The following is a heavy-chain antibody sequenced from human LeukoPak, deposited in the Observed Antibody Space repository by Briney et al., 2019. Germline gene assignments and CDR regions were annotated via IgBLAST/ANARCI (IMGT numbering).Heavy chain of an antibody. V-gene: IGHV3-21*01. CDR2: IITSSGYI. J-gene: IGHJ4*02. D-gene: IGHD4/OR15-4a*01. Sequence: GGSLRLSCAASGFTFSTYAMSWVRQAPGKGLEWVSSIITSSGYIYYADSLKGRFTISRDNAKNSLYLQMNSLRAEDTAVYYCARGSGATSVYYFDYWGQGTLVTVSS. CDR1: GFTFSTYA. CDR3: ARGSGATSVYYFDY.